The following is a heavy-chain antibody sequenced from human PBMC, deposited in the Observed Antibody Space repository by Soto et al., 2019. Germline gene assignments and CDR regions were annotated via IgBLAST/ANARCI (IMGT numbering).Heavy chain of an antibody. CDR3: AREGSGYNF. CDR2: IVPVFGRP. CDR1: GGSFSNFG. J-gene: IGHJ4*02. V-gene: IGHV1-69*13. Sequence: SVKVSCRASGGSFSNFGISWVRQAPGQGLEWMGVIVPVFGRPNYAQRFRGRLTITADESTSTGYMELISLRSDDTAVYYCAREGSGYNFWGQGTQVTVSS. D-gene: IGHD5-12*01.